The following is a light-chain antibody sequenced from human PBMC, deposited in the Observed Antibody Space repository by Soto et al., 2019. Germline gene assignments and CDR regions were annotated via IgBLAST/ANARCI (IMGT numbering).Light chain of an antibody. CDR3: QTWGNGAVV. Sequence: QSVLTQSPSASASLGASVKLTCTLSSGYSSYAIAWHQQQPEKGPRYLMKLNNDGSHSKGDGIPDRFSGSSSGAQRYLTISSLQSEDEDDYYCQTWGNGAVVFGGGTKLTVL. CDR1: SGYSSYA. V-gene: IGLV4-69*01. J-gene: IGLJ2*01. CDR2: LNNDGSH.